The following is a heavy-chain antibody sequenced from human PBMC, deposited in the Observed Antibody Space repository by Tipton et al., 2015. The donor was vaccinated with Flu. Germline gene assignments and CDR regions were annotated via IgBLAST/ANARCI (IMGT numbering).Heavy chain of an antibody. Sequence: TLSLTCTVSGGSISSYYWSWIRQPAGKGLEWIGRLYAVGNTNYNPSLKSRVTMSVDTSKNQISLKLRSVTAADTAVYYCARDTILTAVYASDISGQGTMVTVAS. V-gene: IGHV4-4*07. J-gene: IGHJ3*02. CDR3: ARDTILTAVYASDI. CDR1: GGSISSYY. CDR2: LYAVGNT. D-gene: IGHD2-2*01.